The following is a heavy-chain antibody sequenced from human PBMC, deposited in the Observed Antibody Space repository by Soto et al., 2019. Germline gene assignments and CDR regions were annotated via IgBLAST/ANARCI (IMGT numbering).Heavy chain of an antibody. D-gene: IGHD3-22*01. CDR3: ARDGSSGYYYGY. J-gene: IGHJ4*02. Sequence: QVQLVQSGAEVKKPGASVKVSCKASGYNFTSYGISWVRQAPGQGRQWIGWISAYNGNTNYAQKLQGRVSITTDTSTSTAYMELRSLRSDDTAVYYCARDGSSGYYYGYWGQGTLVTVSS. CDR2: ISAYNGNT. CDR1: GYNFTSYG. V-gene: IGHV1-18*01.